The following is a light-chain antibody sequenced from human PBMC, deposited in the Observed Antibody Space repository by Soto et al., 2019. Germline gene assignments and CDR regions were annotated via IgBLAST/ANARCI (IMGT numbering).Light chain of an antibody. V-gene: IGLV2-14*01. CDR2: DVS. CDR1: SSDVGGYNY. J-gene: IGLJ1*01. CDR3: SSYTSSSTPGAV. Sequence: QSVLTQPASVSGSPGQSITISCTGTSSDVGGYNYVSWYQQHPGKAPKLMIYDVSNRPSGVSNRFSGSKSGNTASLTISGLQAEDEADYYCSSYTSSSTPGAVFGTGTKLTVL.